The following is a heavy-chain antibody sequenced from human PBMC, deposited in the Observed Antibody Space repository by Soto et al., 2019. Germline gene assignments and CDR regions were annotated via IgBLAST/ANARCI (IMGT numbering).Heavy chain of an antibody. V-gene: IGHV3-74*01. CDR3: ARPNRVDSGDYDQSHYYYGMDG. Sequence: GGSLRLSCAASGFTFSSYWMHWVRQAPGKGLVWVSRINSDGSSTSYADSVKGRFTISRDNAKNTLYLQMNSLRAEDTAVYYCARPNRVDSGDYDQSHYYYGMDGRGHGTTVTVSS. CDR2: INSDGSST. D-gene: IGHD4-17*01. CDR1: GFTFSSYW. J-gene: IGHJ6*01.